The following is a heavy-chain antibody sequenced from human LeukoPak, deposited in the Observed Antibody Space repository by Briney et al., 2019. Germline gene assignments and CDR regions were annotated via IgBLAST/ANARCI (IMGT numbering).Heavy chain of an antibody. Sequence: PSETLSLTCTVSGDSIGSSSDYWGWIRQPPGKGLEWIGIIYYSGNTCYNPSLKSRVTISVDTSKNQFSLRLTSVTAADTAVYYCARDPPYYYASESGDYWGQGTLVTVSS. CDR1: GDSIGSSSDY. CDR2: IYYSGNT. J-gene: IGHJ4*02. CDR3: ARDPPYYYASESGDY. V-gene: IGHV4-39*07. D-gene: IGHD3-10*01.